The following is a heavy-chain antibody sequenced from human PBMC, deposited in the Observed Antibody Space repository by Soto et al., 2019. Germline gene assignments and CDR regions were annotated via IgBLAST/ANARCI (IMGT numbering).Heavy chain of an antibody. CDR2: TYFRSKWYN. D-gene: IGHD3-9*01. CDR3: ARGRHILTGYYRDLNYGMDV. CDR1: GDSVSSKTAA. J-gene: IGHJ6*02. Sequence: SQTLSLTCAISGDSVSSKTAAWNWIRQSPSRGLEWLGRTYFRSKWYNDYAIFVKSRITINPDTSKNQFSLLLSSVTAADTAVYYCARGRHILTGYYRDLNYGMDVWGQGTTVTVSS. V-gene: IGHV6-1*01.